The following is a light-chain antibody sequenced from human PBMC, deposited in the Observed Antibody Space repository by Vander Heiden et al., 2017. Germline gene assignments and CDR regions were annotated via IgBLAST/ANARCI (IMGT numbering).Light chain of an antibody. CDR3: QQSYSTPVT. CDR2: ASS. CDR1: QSISSY. V-gene: IGKV1-39*01. Sequence: DIQMTQSPSSLSASVGDRVTITCRASQSISSYLNGYQQKPGKAPKLLIYASSSLQSGVPSRCSGSGSWTDFTPTISSLQPEDFATYYCQQSYSTPVTFGQGTKLEIK. J-gene: IGKJ2*01.